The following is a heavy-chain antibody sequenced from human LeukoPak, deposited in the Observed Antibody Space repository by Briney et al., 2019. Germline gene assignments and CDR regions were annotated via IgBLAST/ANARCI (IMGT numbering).Heavy chain of an antibody. D-gene: IGHD5-18*01. V-gene: IGHV3-23*01. CDR2: ISPSGATT. CDR1: GFTFDDYA. Sequence: PGGSLRLSCAASGFTFDDYAMSWVRQAKGLEWVSAISPSGATTYYADSVKGRFTISRDNSKETLYLQMNSLRAEDTALYYCAKVDVRGFMYGFDNWGQGTLVTVSS. J-gene: IGHJ4*02. CDR3: AKVDVRGFMYGFDN.